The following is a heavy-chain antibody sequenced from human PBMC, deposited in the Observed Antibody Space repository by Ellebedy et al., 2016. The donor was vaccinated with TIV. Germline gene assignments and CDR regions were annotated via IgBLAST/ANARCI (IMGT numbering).Heavy chain of an antibody. V-gene: IGHV4-39*01. CDR1: GDSISSTSYS. CDR3: TRPGDTFDY. Sequence: SETLSLXCTVSGDSISSTSYSWAWIRQPPGKGLEYIASISYSGATYYNPSLKSRVTIFVDMSKNQFSLNLNSVTAADTAVYYCTRPGDTFDYWGQGTLVTVSS. D-gene: IGHD3-10*01. CDR2: ISYSGAT. J-gene: IGHJ4*02.